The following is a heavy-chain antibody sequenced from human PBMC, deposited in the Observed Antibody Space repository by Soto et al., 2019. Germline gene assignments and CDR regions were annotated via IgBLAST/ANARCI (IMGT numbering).Heavy chain of an antibody. D-gene: IGHD3-10*01. CDR2: IKSKTDGGTS. J-gene: IGHJ6*02. CDR3: ARDSRVRMRGIMRGIVGMDV. CDR1: GFTFGHVW. V-gene: IGHV3-15*01. Sequence: GGSLRLSCAASGFTFGHVWISWVRQAPGKGLEWVGRIKSKTDGGTSDYAAPVKGRFTISRDNAKNSLYLQMNSLRAEDTAVYYCARDSRVRMRGIMRGIVGMDVWGQGTAVTVSS.